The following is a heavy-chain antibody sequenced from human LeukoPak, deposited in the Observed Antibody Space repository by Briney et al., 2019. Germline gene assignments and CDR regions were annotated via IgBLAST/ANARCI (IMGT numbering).Heavy chain of an antibody. J-gene: IGHJ4*02. Sequence: GGSLRLSCAASGFTFSSYSMNWVRQAPGKGLEWVSSISSSSSHIYYADSVKGRFTISRDNAKNSLYLQMNSLRAEDTAVYYCARVDVGGIHRVFDYWGQGTLVTVSS. CDR1: GFTFSSYS. V-gene: IGHV3-21*01. D-gene: IGHD3-3*01. CDR3: ARVDVGGIHRVFDY. CDR2: ISSSSSHI.